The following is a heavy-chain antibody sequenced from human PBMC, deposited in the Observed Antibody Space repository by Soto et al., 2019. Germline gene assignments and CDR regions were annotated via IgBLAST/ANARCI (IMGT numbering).Heavy chain of an antibody. D-gene: IGHD4-4*01. CDR1: GYTFTSYD. CDR3: ARSPPRVERNNYAGCWFDS. J-gene: IGHJ5*01. V-gene: IGHV1-8*01. Sequence: QVQLVQSGAEVKKPGASVKVSCKASGYTFTSYDINWVRQATGQGLEWMGWMNPNSGNTGYPQKFPGRVTLTRNTSISTAYRELRSLRFEDTAVYYCARSPPRVERNNYAGCWFDSWGQGTLVTVSS. CDR2: MNPNSGNT.